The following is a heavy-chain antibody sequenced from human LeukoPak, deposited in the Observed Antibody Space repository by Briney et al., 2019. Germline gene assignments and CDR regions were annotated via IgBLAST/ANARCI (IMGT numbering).Heavy chain of an antibody. CDR2: ISWNSGST. CDR3: AKGASGWYGFDY. J-gene: IGHJ4*02. Sequence: PGRSLRLSCAASGFTFDDYAMHWVRQAPGKGLEWVSGISWNSGSTYYADSVKGRFTISRDNAKNSLYLQMISLRAEDTALYYCAKGASGWYGFDYWGQGTLVTVSS. CDR1: GFTFDDYA. D-gene: IGHD6-19*01. V-gene: IGHV3-9*01.